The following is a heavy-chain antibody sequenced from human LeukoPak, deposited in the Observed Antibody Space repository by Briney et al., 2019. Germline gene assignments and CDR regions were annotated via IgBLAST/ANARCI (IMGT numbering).Heavy chain of an antibody. CDR1: GYTFTSYD. CDR3: ARRRGYYDSNGYLAY. V-gene: IGHV1-8*01. CDR2: MNPNSGNT. D-gene: IGHD3-22*01. Sequence: ASVKVSCKASGYTFTSYDIDWVRQATGQGLEWMGWMNPNSGNTGYAQKFQGRVTMARSTSISTAYMELSSLRSEDTSVYYCARRRGYYDSNGYLAYWGQGTLVTVSS. J-gene: IGHJ4*02.